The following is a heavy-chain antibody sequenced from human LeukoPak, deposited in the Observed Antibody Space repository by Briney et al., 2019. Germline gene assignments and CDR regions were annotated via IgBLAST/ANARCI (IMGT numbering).Heavy chain of an antibody. V-gene: IGHV1-2*02. J-gene: IGHJ5*02. D-gene: IGHD6-19*01. Sequence: ASVKVSCKASGYTFTGYYMHWVRQAPGQGLEWMGWINPNSGDTNYAQKFQGRVTMTRDTSISTAYMELSRLRSDDTAVYYCARPLRGSSGWCVAWGQGTLVTVSS. CDR1: GYTFTGYY. CDR2: INPNSGDT. CDR3: ARPLRGSSGWCVA.